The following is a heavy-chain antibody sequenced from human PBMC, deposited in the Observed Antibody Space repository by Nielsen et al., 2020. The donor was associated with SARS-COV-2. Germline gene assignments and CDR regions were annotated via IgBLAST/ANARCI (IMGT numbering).Heavy chain of an antibody. Sequence: SETLSLTCTVSGGSISSYYWSWIRQSPGKGLEWIGYIYYSGSTNYNPSLKSRVTISVDTSKNQFSLKLSSVTAADTAVYYCARHSSGYYRVFDYWGQGTLVTVSS. CDR3: ARHSSGYYRVFDY. D-gene: IGHD3-22*01. CDR2: IYYSGST. CDR1: GGSISSYY. V-gene: IGHV4-59*08. J-gene: IGHJ4*02.